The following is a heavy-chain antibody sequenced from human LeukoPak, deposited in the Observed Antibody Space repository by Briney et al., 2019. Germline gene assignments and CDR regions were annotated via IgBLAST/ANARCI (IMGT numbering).Heavy chain of an antibody. Sequence: GGSLRLSCAASGLTFDDYAMQWVRQAPGKGLEWVSGISWNSGSIGYADSVKGRFTISRDNAKNSLYLQMNSLRAEDTALYYCAKGLFDAFDIWGQGTMVTVSS. J-gene: IGHJ3*02. V-gene: IGHV3-9*01. CDR1: GLTFDDYA. CDR3: AKGLFDAFDI. CDR2: ISWNSGSI.